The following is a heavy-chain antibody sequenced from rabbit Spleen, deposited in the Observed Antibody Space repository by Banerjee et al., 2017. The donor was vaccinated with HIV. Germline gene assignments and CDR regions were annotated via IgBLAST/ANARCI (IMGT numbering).Heavy chain of an antibody. V-gene: IGHV1S40*01. D-gene: IGHD1-1*01. CDR2: IELGSGAFT. Sequence: QSLEESGGGLVQPEGSLTLTCTASGFDLNNYYYMCWVRQAPGKGLEWIACIELGSGAFTYFATWAKGRFTISKTSSTTVTLHMTRLTAADTATYFCARDTSSSFSSYGMDLWGPGTLVTVS. CDR3: ARDTSSSFSSYGMDL. CDR1: GFDLNNYYY. J-gene: IGHJ6*01.